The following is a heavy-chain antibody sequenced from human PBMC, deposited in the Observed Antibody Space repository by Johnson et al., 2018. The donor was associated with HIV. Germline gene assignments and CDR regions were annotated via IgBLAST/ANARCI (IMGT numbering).Heavy chain of an antibody. Sequence: QVQLVESGGGLVKPGGSLRLSCAASGFTFSDYYMSWIRQAPGKGLEWVSYISSSGSTIYYADSVKGRFTISRDNSKNTLYLQMNSLRAEDTAVYFCARAHLIFPKNAFDIWGRGTMVTVSS. CDR2: ISSSGSTI. CDR3: ARAHLIFPKNAFDI. D-gene: IGHD3-3*02. CDR1: GFTFSDYY. V-gene: IGHV3-11*04. J-gene: IGHJ3*02.